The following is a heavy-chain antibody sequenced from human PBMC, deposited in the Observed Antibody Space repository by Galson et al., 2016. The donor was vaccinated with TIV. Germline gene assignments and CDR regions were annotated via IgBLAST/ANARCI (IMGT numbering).Heavy chain of an antibody. CDR3: ARTTPPPVSSNGWNDAFDF. D-gene: IGHD6-19*01. J-gene: IGHJ3*01. CDR1: GFTFSGYA. Sequence: SLRLSCAASGFTFSGYAMSWVPQAPGKGLEWVSVVTGRSRSTHYADSVRGRFTISRDNSRNTLSLQMNSLRVEDTAVYFCARTTPPPVSSNGWNDAFDFWGQGTIVTVSS. V-gene: IGHV3-23*01. CDR2: VTGRSRST.